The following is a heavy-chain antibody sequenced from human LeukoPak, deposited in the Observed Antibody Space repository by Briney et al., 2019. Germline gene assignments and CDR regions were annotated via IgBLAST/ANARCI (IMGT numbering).Heavy chain of an antibody. V-gene: IGHV3-30*18. CDR2: ISYDGSNK. CDR1: GFTFSSYG. CDR3: AKDVAGGITHWYFGL. D-gene: IGHD6-13*01. J-gene: IGHJ2*01. Sequence: GGSLRLSCAASGFTFSSYGMHWVRQAPGKGLEWVALISYDGSNKYYADSVKGRFTISRDNSKNTLYLQMNSLRAEDTAVYYCAKDVAGGITHWYFGLWGRGTLVTVSS.